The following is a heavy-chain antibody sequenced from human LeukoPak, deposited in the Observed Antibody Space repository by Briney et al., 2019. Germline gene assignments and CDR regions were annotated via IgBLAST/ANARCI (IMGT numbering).Heavy chain of an antibody. J-gene: IGHJ4*02. CDR3: ARQQSGNSVPDY. D-gene: IGHD4-23*01. CDR1: GGTFSSYT. Sequence: SVKVSCKASGGTFSSYTISWVRQAPGQGLEWMGRIIPILGTANYAQKFQGRVTITTDESTSTAYMELSSLRSEDTAVYYCARQQSGNSVPDYWGQGTLVTVSS. V-gene: IGHV1-69*16. CDR2: IIPILGTA.